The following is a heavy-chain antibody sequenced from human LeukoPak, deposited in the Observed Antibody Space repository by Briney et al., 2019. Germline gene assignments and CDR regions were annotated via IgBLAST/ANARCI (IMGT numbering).Heavy chain of an antibody. Sequence: GGSLRLSCAASGFTFSSYAMHWVRQAPGKGLEWVAVISYDGSNKYYAASVKGRFTISRDNSKNTLYLQMNSLRAEDTAVYYCARQRLYDGLDYWGQGTLVTVSS. CDR2: ISYDGSNK. V-gene: IGHV3-30-3*01. D-gene: IGHD3-16*01. CDR1: GFTFSSYA. CDR3: ARQRLYDGLDY. J-gene: IGHJ4*02.